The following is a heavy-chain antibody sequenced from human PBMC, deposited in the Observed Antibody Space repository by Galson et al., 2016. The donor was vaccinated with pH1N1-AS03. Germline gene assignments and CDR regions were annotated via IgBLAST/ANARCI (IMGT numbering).Heavy chain of an antibody. V-gene: IGHV1-2*02. J-gene: IGHJ4*02. CDR2: VNTKTGVT. CDR1: GYAFTAYY. D-gene: IGHD6-13*01. Sequence: SVKVSCKASGYAFTAYYIHWVRQAPGQGLEWMGFVNTKTGVTIYAQKFKGRVTMTRDTSISTAYMELRGLGSYDSAFYYCTRVEGIASTTGDWGQGSLITVSS. CDR3: TRVEGIASTTGD.